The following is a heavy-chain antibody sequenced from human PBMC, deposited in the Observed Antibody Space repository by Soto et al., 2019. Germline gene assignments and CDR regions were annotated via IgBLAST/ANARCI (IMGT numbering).Heavy chain of an antibody. J-gene: IGHJ4*02. CDR3: ARIGRNAGERDY. CDR1: GGTFSSYA. V-gene: IGHV1-69*01. Sequence: QVQLVQSGAEVRKPGSSVKVTCKASGGTFSSYAISWVRQAPGQGLEYMGGIIPIRRTPKYAQKFQGRVTVTADASTSTAYMELSSLRSEDTAVYYCARIGRNAGERDYWGQGTLVTVSS. CDR2: IIPIRRTP. D-gene: IGHD7-27*01.